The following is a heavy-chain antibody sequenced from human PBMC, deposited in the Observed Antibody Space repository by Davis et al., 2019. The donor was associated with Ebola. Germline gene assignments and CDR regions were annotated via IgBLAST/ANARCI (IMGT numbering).Heavy chain of an antibody. Sequence: SLKISCAASGFTFSSYSMNWVRQAPGKGLEWVSGISWNSGSIGYADSVKGRFTISRDNAKNSLYLQMNSLRAEDTALYYCAKGDQLLYGMDVWGKGTTVTVSS. V-gene: IGHV3-9*01. D-gene: IGHD2-2*01. CDR1: GFTFSSYS. CDR3: AKGDQLLYGMDV. J-gene: IGHJ6*04. CDR2: ISWNSGSI.